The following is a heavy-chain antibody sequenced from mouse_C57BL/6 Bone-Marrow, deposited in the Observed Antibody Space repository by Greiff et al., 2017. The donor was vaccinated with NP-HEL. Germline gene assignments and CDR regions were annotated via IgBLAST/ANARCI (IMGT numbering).Heavy chain of an antibody. Sequence: EVNVVESGGGLVQPKGSLKLSCAASGFSFNTYAMNWVRQAPGKGLEWVARIRSKSNNYATYYADSVKDRFTISRDDSESMLYLQMNNLKTEDTAMYYCVSFDYDGYAMDYWGQGTSVTVSS. CDR1: GFSFNTYA. J-gene: IGHJ4*01. V-gene: IGHV10-1*01. CDR3: VSFDYDGYAMDY. CDR2: IRSKSNNYAT. D-gene: IGHD2-4*01.